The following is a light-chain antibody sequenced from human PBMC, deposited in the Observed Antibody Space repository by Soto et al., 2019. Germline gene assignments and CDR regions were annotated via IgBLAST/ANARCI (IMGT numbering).Light chain of an antibody. Sequence: EIVLTQSPGTLSLSPGERATLSCRASQSVSSSYLAWYQQKPGQAPRLLINGASSRATGIPDRFSGSGSGTEFNLTISRLEPEDFAVYYCQQYGTSPPSTFGQGTRLEIK. CDR1: QSVSSSY. J-gene: IGKJ5*01. CDR3: QQYGTSPPST. V-gene: IGKV3-20*01. CDR2: GAS.